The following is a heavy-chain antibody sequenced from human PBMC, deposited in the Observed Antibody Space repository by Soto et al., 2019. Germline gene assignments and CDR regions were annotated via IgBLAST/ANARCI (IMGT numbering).Heavy chain of an antibody. CDR1: GGSFSGYY. V-gene: IGHV4-34*01. D-gene: IGHD4-4*01. Sequence: SETLSLTCAVYGGSFSGYYWSWIRQPPGKGLEWIGEINHSGSTNYNPSLKSRVTISVDTSKNQFSLKLSSVTAADTAVYYCARRYRQYLAYYYYYMDVWGKGTTVTVSS. J-gene: IGHJ6*03. CDR3: ARRYRQYLAYYYYYMDV. CDR2: INHSGST.